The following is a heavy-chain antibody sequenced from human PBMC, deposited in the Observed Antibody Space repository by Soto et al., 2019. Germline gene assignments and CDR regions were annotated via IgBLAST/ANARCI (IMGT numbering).Heavy chain of an antibody. CDR3: ARYPYDSSGYFNYYYGMDV. CDR1: GYSFTNYW. J-gene: IGHJ6*02. CDR2: IYPGDSDS. V-gene: IGHV5-51*01. Sequence: PGESLKISCQASGYSFTNYWIGWVRQMPGKGLEWMGIIYPGDSDSRYSPSFQGQVTISADKSISTAYLQWSSLKASDTAMYYCARYPYDSSGYFNYYYGMDVWGQGTTVTVSS. D-gene: IGHD3-22*01.